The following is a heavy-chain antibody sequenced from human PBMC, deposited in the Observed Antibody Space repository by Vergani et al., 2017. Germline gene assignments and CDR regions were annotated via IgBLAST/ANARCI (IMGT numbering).Heavy chain of an antibody. V-gene: IGHV3-21*01. CDR3: ARDAQLQIAAAGKNGAFDT. CDR1: GFTFSSYS. Sequence: EVQLVESGGGLVKPGGSLRLSCAASGFTFSSYSMNWVRQAPGKGLEWVSSISSSSSYIYYADSVKGRFTISRDNAKNSLYLQMNSLRAEDTAVYYCARDAQLQIAAAGKNGAFDTWGQGTMVTVSS. CDR2: ISSSSSYI. J-gene: IGHJ3*02. D-gene: IGHD6-13*01.